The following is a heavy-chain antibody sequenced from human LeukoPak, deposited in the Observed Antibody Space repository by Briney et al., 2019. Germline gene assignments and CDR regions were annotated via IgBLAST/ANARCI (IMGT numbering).Heavy chain of an antibody. J-gene: IGHJ6*02. CDR1: GFTFSNYG. V-gene: IGHV3-48*02. D-gene: IGHD3-9*01. CDR2: LSSGSTTI. CDR3: ARDRYDILTGPHYGMDV. Sequence: PGGSLRLSCAASGFTFSNYGMNWVRQAPGKGLEWISYLSSGSTTIYYADSVKGRFTISRDYATNSLYLQMSSLRDEDTAVYYCARDRYDILTGPHYGMDVWGQGTTVTVSS.